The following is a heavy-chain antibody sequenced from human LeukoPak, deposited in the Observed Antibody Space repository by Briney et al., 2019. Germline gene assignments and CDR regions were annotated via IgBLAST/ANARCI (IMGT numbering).Heavy chain of an antibody. V-gene: IGHV3-23*01. CDR1: GFTFSSYA. CDR2: ISGSGGST. Sequence: GFLRLSCAASGFTFSSYAMSWVRQAPGKGLEWVSAISGSGGSTYYADSVKGRFTISRDNSKNTLYLQMNSLRAEDTAVYYCAKDDPSGIAAAGTDYWGQGTLVTVSS. D-gene: IGHD6-13*01. J-gene: IGHJ4*02. CDR3: AKDDPSGIAAAGTDY.